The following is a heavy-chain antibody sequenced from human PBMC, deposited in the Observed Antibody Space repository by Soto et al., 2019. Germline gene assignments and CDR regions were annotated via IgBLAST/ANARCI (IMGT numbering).Heavy chain of an antibody. V-gene: IGHV2-26*01. D-gene: IGHD3-22*01. CDR3: ARVPSPWDYDSSGYSVRGQNWYFDL. Sequence: QVTLKESGPVLVKPTETLTLTCTVSGFSLSNARMGVSWIRQPPGKALEWLAHIFSNDEKSYSTSLKSRITMFKDTSKSQGGLTMTNMDPVDTATYYCARVPSPWDYDSSGYSVRGQNWYFDLWGRGTLVTDSS. CDR1: GFSLSNARMG. CDR2: IFSNDEK. J-gene: IGHJ2*01.